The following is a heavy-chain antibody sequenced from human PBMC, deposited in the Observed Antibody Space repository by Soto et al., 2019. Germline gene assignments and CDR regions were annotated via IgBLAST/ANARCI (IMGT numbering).Heavy chain of an antibody. CDR1: GFTFSSYG. CDR3: ARIRGGIQLWLLSY. Sequence: QVQLVESGGGVVQPGRSLRLSCAASGFTFSSYGMHWVRQAPGKGLEWVAVIWYDGSNKYYADSVKGRFTISRDNSKNTLYLQMNSLRAEDTAVYYCARIRGGIQLWLLSYWGQGTLVTVSS. D-gene: IGHD5-18*01. CDR2: IWYDGSNK. J-gene: IGHJ4*02. V-gene: IGHV3-33*01.